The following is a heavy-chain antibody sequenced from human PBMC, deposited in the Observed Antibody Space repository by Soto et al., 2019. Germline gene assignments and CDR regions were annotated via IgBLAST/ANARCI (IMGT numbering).Heavy chain of an antibody. Sequence: EVQLLESGAWLVQHGGSLRLSSAASGFTFSSYAMSWVREAPGKGLEWVSAIGSDGTAIQYADSVKGRFTISKDNSKDTLYLQMNSLRAEDTAVYYCAKPGLTVPGTRYFDRWGQGTLVTVSS. CDR1: GFTFSSYA. D-gene: IGHD6-19*01. CDR3: AKPGLTVPGTRYFDR. V-gene: IGHV3-23*05. CDR2: IGSDGTAI. J-gene: IGHJ4*02.